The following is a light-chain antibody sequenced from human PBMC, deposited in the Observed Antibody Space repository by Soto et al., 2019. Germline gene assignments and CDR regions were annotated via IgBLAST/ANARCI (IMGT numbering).Light chain of an antibody. Sequence: EIVMTQSPATLSVSPGERATLSCRASQSVSSNLAWYQQIPGQAPRLLIYGASTRATGVPARFSGSGSGTEFTLTISSLQSEDFAVYYCQQYKNWPPNYTFRQGTKLEIK. CDR2: GAS. CDR3: QQYKNWPPNYT. CDR1: QSVSSN. V-gene: IGKV3-15*01. J-gene: IGKJ2*01.